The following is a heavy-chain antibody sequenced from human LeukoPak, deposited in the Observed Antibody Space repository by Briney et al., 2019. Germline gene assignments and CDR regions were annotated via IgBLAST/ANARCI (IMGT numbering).Heavy chain of an antibody. J-gene: IGHJ4*02. CDR1: GFTFSSYG. CDR2: ISGSGYNT. Sequence: GGSLRLSCAASGFTFSSYGMSWVRQAPGKGLEWVSTISGSGYNTYYADSVKGRFTTSRDNSANTLYLQMNSLRAEDTALYYCAKHSGSYFIYYIDSWGQGTLVTVSS. D-gene: IGHD1-26*01. CDR3: AKHSGSYFIYYIDS. V-gene: IGHV3-23*01.